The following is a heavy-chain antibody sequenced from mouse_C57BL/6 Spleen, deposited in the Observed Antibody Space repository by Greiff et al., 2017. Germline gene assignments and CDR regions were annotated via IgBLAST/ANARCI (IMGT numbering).Heavy chain of an antibody. CDR1: GFSLTSYA. Sequence: VQVVESGPGLVAPSQSLSITCTVSGFSLTSYAISWVRQPPGKGLEWLGVIWTGGGTNYTSALKSRLSISKDNSKSQVFLKMNSLQTDDTARYYCARNPLYYDPYYAMDDWGQGTSVTVSS. D-gene: IGHD2-4*01. J-gene: IGHJ4*01. CDR2: IWTGGGT. CDR3: ARNPLYYDPYYAMDD. V-gene: IGHV2-9-1*01.